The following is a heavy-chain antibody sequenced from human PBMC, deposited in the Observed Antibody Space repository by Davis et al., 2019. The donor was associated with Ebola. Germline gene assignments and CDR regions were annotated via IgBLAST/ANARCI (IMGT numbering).Heavy chain of an antibody. Sequence: GESLKISCAASGFTFSSYSMNWVRQAPGKGLEWVSSISSSSSYIYYADSVKGRFTISRDNAKNSLYLQMNSLRAEDTAVYYCARDTLPITMIVVAWAAFDIWGQGTMVTVSS. V-gene: IGHV3-21*01. CDR2: ISSSSSYI. CDR1: GFTFSSYS. CDR3: ARDTLPITMIVVAWAAFDI. D-gene: IGHD3-22*01. J-gene: IGHJ3*02.